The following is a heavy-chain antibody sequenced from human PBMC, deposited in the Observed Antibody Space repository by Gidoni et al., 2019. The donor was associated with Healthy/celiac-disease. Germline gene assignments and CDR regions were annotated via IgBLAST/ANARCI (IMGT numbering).Heavy chain of an antibody. CDR1: GFTVSRNY. J-gene: IGHJ6*03. CDR3: ARQGEAVAGYANIDPHYYYYMDV. Sequence: EVQLVETGGGLIQPGGSLRLSGAASGFTVSRNYMSWVRQAPGKGLEWVSVIYSGGITYYADSVEGRFTISRDNSKNTLYLQMNSLRAEDTAVYYCARQGEAVAGYANIDPHYYYYMDVWGKGTTVTVSS. V-gene: IGHV3-53*02. D-gene: IGHD6-19*01. CDR2: IYSGGIT.